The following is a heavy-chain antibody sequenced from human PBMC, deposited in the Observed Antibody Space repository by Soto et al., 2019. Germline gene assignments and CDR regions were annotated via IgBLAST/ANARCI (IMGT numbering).Heavy chain of an antibody. Sequence: PGESLKISCKGSGYAFAGYWIGWVRQMPGIGLEWMGIIYCGDSQTKYNPSFQDQVIMSVDKSIHTAYLQWTSLKASDTAIYYCVRVNSPSLPPWFDPWGQETQVTVSS. D-gene: IGHD4-4*01. CDR3: VRVNSPSLPPWFDP. CDR1: GYAFAGYW. V-gene: IGHV5-51*01. J-gene: IGHJ5*02. CDR2: IYCGDSQT.